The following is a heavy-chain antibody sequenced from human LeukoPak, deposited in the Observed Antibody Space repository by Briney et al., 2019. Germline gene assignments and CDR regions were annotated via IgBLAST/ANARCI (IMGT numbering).Heavy chain of an antibody. J-gene: IGHJ5*02. CDR3: AKDQRFDP. V-gene: IGHV3-30*18. Sequence: PGRSLRLSCAASGFTFSSYGMHWVRQAPGKGLEWVAVISYDGSNKYYADSVKGRFTISRDNSKNTLYLQMNSLRAEDTALYYCAKDQRFDPWGQGTLVTVSS. CDR1: GFTFSSYG. CDR2: ISYDGSNK.